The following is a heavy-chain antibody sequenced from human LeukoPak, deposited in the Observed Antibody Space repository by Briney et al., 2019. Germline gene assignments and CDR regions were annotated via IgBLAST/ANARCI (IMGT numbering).Heavy chain of an antibody. CDR1: GYTFTDYY. J-gene: IGHJ5*02. CDR2: VDPEDGET. V-gene: IGHV1-69-2*01. D-gene: IGHD3-16*02. Sequence: ATVKISCKASGYTFTDYYMHWVQQAPGKGLEWMGRVDPEDGETIYAEKFQGRVTITADTSTDTAYMELSGLRSEDTAVYYCATEQMITFGGVIATNNWFDPWGQGTLVTVSS. CDR3: ATEQMITFGGVIATNNWFDP.